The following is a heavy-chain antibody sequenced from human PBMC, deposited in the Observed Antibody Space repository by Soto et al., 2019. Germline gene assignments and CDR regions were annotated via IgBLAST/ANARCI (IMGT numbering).Heavy chain of an antibody. CDR2: IYANDNR. J-gene: IGHJ5*02. V-gene: IGHV3-53*01. Sequence: EVQLVESGGGPIQPGGSLRLSCAASGFTVSSNYMSWVRQAPGKGLEWVSIIYANDNRYYADSVKGRFTISRGNSKHTLYLQMSSLRAEDTAMYYFKKKELGRDHWGQVTLVNISS. CDR3: KKKELGRDH. D-gene: IGHD1-26*01. CDR1: GFTVSSNY.